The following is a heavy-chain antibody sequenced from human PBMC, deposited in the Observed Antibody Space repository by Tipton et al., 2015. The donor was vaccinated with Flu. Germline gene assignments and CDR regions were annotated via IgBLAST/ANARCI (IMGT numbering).Heavy chain of an antibody. D-gene: IGHD1-26*01. V-gene: IGHV4-59*01. CDR3: ARGGVGATTRRWIWFDL. Sequence: LRLSCTVSGGSIGSYYWSWIRQPPGKGLEWIAYIYYSGSTNYNPSLKSRVTISLDTSKNQFSLKLSSVTAADTAVYYCARGGVGATTRRWIWFDLWGQGTLVTVSS. CDR2: IYYSGST. CDR1: GGSIGSYY. J-gene: IGHJ5*02.